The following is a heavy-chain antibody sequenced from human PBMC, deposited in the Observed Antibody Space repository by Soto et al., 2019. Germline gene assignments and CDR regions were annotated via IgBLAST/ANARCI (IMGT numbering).Heavy chain of an antibody. V-gene: IGHV1-24*01. CDR2: FDPEDGET. D-gene: IGHD3-3*01. Sequence: QVQLVQSGAEVKKPGASVKVSCKVSGYTLTDLSMQWVRQAPGKGLEWMGGFDPEDGETIYEQKVQGRVTMTEDTATVTAYMELSSMRSEDTAVYYCATHRSGRFLEWLPEGSLGYWGQGTLVTVSS. CDR1: GYTLTDLS. J-gene: IGHJ4*02. CDR3: ATHRSGRFLEWLPEGSLGY.